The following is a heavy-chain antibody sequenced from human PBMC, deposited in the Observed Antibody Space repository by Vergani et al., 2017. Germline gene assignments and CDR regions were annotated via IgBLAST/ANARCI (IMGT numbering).Heavy chain of an antibody. J-gene: IGHJ6*02. D-gene: IGHD2-21*02. Sequence: QLQLQESGPGLVKPSETLSLTCTVSGGSISSSSYYWGWIRQPPGKGLEWIGSIYYSGSTYYNPSLKSRVTISVDTSKNQFSLKLSSVTAADTAVYYCARHLAYCGGDCYAYYNGMDVWGQGTTVTVSS. CDR2: IYYSGST. V-gene: IGHV4-39*01. CDR1: GGSISSSSYY. CDR3: ARHLAYCGGDCYAYYNGMDV.